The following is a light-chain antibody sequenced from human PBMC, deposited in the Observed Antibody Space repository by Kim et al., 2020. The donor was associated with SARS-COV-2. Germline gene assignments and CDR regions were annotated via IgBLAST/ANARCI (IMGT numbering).Light chain of an antibody. CDR3: LLSYSGVRV. J-gene: IGLJ3*02. CDR2: DAT. CDR1: TVAVSSGHY. Sequence: PGGTFSPTCGSSTVAVSSGHYPYWLQQKPGQVPRTVIYDATKKSSWTPARFSGSLLGGKAALTLSGAQPEDEADYYCLLSYSGVRVFGGGTQLTVL. V-gene: IGLV7-46*01.